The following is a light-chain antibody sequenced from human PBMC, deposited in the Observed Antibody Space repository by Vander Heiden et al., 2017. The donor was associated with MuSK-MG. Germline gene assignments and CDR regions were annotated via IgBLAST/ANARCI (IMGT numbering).Light chain of an antibody. V-gene: IGKV1-39*01. Sequence: SQMTPSPSSLSASVGDRVTITFRASQSISSYLNWYQQKPGKAPKLLIYAASSMQSGVPARFSGSGSGTDFTLTISSLQPGDFATYYCQQSDSAPRTFGQGTKVEIK. J-gene: IGKJ1*01. CDR2: AAS. CDR1: QSISSY. CDR3: QQSDSAPRT.